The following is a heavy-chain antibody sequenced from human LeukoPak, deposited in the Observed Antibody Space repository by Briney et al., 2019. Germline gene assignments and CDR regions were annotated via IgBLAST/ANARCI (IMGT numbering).Heavy chain of an antibody. CDR1: GFNFGNYW. D-gene: IGHD6-13*01. J-gene: IGHJ4*02. CDR3: ARPSGFYSSYFSWNF. CDR2: IKHDGSEE. V-gene: IGHV3-7*04. Sequence: PGGSLRLSCAASGFNFGNYWMSWVRQAPGRGLEWVANIKHDGSEESYVDSVEGRFTISRDNDKNSLYLQMNSLRAEDTALYYCARPSGFYSSYFSWNFWGQGTLVTVSS.